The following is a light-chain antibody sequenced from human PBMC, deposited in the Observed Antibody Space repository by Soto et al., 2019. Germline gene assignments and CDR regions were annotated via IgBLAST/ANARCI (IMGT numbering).Light chain of an antibody. Sequence: ESVLTQSPGTLSLSPGERATLSCRASQTVIKNYLAWYQRKPGQAPRLLIDGASNRATGIPDRFSGDGSGTDFTLTINRLEAEDSALYYCQKYDTSPYTFGQGTKLEIK. J-gene: IGKJ2*01. CDR3: QKYDTSPYT. V-gene: IGKV3-20*01. CDR1: QTVIKNY. CDR2: GAS.